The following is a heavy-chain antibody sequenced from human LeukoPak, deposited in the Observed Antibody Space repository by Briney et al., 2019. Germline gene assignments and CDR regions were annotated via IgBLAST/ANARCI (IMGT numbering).Heavy chain of an antibody. V-gene: IGHV1-2*04. CDR1: GYTFTGYY. Sequence: ASVKVSCKASGYTFTGYYMHWVRQAPGQGLEWMGWINPNSGGTNYAQKFQGWVTMTRDTSISTAYMELSRLRSDDTAVYYCARASGDCSGGSCYVGNWFDPWGQGILVTVPS. J-gene: IGHJ5*02. CDR2: INPNSGGT. D-gene: IGHD2-15*01. CDR3: ARASGDCSGGSCYVGNWFDP.